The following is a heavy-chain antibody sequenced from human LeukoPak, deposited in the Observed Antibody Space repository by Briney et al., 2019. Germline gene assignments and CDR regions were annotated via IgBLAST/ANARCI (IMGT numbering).Heavy chain of an antibody. V-gene: IGHV3-21*01. J-gene: IGHJ4*02. D-gene: IGHD3-22*01. CDR1: GFTFSSYS. Sequence: GGSLRLSCAASGFTFSSYSMNWVRQAPGKGLEWVSSISSSSSYIYYADSVKGRFTISRDNAKNSLYLQMNSLRAEDTAVYYCARAYYYDSSGYHIPDYWGQGTLVTVSS. CDR2: ISSSSSYI. CDR3: ARAYYYDSSGYHIPDY.